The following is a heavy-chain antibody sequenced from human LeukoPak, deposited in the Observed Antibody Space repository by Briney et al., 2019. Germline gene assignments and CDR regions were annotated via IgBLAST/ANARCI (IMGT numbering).Heavy chain of an antibody. Sequence: RVASVKVSCKASGGTFSSYAISWVRQAPGQGLEWMGGIIPIFGTASYAQKFQGRVTITTDESTSTAYMELSSLRSEDTAVYYCARGGYCSSTSCLEFDYWGQGTLVTVSS. D-gene: IGHD2-2*01. CDR2: IIPIFGTA. CDR3: ARGGYCSSTSCLEFDY. V-gene: IGHV1-69*05. CDR1: GGTFSSYA. J-gene: IGHJ4*02.